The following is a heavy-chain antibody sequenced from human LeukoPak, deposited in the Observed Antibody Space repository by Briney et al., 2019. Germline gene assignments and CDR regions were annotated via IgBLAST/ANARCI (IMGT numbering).Heavy chain of an antibody. CDR3: ARGTTVTPSDY. Sequence: SETLSLTCTVSGVSISSGSYYWSWIRQPAGKGLEWIVRVYTSGRTNYTPSLKSRVTISVDTSKNQFSLKLSSVTAADTAVYYCARGTTVTPSDYWGQGTLVTVSS. D-gene: IGHD4-17*01. J-gene: IGHJ4*02. V-gene: IGHV4-61*02. CDR1: GVSISSGSYY. CDR2: VYTSGRT.